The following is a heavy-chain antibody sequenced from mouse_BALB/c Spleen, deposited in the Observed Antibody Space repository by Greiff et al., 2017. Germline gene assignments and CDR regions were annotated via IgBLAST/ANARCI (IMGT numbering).Heavy chain of an antibody. D-gene: IGHD1-2*01. CDR1: GFAFSSYD. CDR3: ARHSFTTATKTWFAY. J-gene: IGHJ3*01. V-gene: IGHV5-12-1*01. Sequence: EVKLMESGGGLVKPGGSLKLSCAASGFAFSSYDMSWVRQTPEKRLEWVAYFSSGGGSTYYPDTVKGRFTISRDNAKNTLYLQMSSLKSEDTAMYYCARHSFTTATKTWFAYWGQGTLVTVSA. CDR2: FSSGGGST.